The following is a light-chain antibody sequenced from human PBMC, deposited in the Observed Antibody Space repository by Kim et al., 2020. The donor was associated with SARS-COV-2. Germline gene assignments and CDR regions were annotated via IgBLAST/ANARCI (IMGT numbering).Light chain of an antibody. V-gene: IGKV3-15*01. J-gene: IGKJ2*01. CDR1: QSISSG. CDR2: GAS. Sequence: SPGESATLSCRSSQSISSGLAWYQQKPGQAPRLLMYGASTRATGIPARFSGSGSGTEFTLTISSLQSEDFAVYYCHQYDSWPPYNFGLGTKVDIK. CDR3: HQYDSWPPYN.